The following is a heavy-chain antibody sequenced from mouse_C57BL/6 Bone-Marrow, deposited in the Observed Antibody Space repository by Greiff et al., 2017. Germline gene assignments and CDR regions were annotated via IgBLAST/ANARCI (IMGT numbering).Heavy chain of an antibody. CDR2: ISNLAYSI. CDR1: GFTFSDYG. D-gene: IGHD2-4*01. CDR3: ARQHYDSWYFDV. V-gene: IGHV5-15*01. Sequence: EVKLMESGGGLVQPGGSLKLSCAASGFTFSDYGMAWVRQAPRKGPAWVAFISNLAYSIYYADTVTGRFTISRENAKNTLYLEMSSLRSEDTAMYYCARQHYDSWYFDVWGTGTTVTVSS. J-gene: IGHJ1*03.